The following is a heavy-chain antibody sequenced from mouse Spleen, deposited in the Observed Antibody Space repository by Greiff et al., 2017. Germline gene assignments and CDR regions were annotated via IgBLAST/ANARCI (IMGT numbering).Heavy chain of an antibody. Sequence: QVQLQQPGAELVKPGASVKVSCKASGYTFTSYWMHWVKQRPSQGLEWIGRIHPSDSDTNYNQKFKGKATLTVDKSSSTAYMQLSSLTSEDSAVYYCAYYYGSSYGGLWYFDVWGAGTTVTVSS. J-gene: IGHJ1*01. D-gene: IGHD1-1*01. CDR2: IHPSDSDT. V-gene: IGHV1-74*01. CDR1: GYTFTSYW. CDR3: AYYYGSSYGGLWYFDV.